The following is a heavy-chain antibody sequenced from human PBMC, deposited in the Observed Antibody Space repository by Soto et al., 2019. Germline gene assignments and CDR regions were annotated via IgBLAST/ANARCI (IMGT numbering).Heavy chain of an antibody. CDR3: AKDRGGDCSDNACYFGGDY. CDR2: ISHDGSNA. D-gene: IGHD2-15*01. CDR1: GFTFRCYG. Sequence: GGSLRLSCAASGFTFRCYGMHWVRQAPGKGLECVAVISHDGSNAFYADSVKGRFTISRDNSKNMLYLQMNSLKPEDTAVYYCAKDRGGDCSDNACYFGGDYWGRGTLVTVSS. V-gene: IGHV3-30*18. J-gene: IGHJ4*02.